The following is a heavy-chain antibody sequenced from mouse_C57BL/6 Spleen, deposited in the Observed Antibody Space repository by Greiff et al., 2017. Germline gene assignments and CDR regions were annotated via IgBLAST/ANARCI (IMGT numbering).Heavy chain of an antibody. V-gene: IGHV1-39*01. Sequence: VQLQQSGPELVKPGASVKISCKASGYSFTDYNMHWVKQSNGKSLEWIGVINPNYGTTSYNQQFKGKATLTVDQSSSTAYKQLNSLTAEEAAVYYCAREGVWDYAMDYWGQGTSVTVSS. D-gene: IGHD2-10*02. CDR2: INPNYGTT. J-gene: IGHJ4*01. CDR1: GYSFTDYN. CDR3: AREGVWDYAMDY.